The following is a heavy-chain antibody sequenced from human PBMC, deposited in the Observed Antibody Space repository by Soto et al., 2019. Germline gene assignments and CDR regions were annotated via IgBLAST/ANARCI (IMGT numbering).Heavy chain of an antibody. CDR2: INMDGTST. Sequence: PGGSLRLSCAASGFTFSNDWMHWVRQAAGKGLVWVSRINMDGTSTNYADSVKGRFTISRDNAKNTLYLQMDSLRVEDTAVYFCACCPHRGYRNDYSAQGAFDIGSAGM. V-gene: IGHV3-74*01. CDR3: ACCPHRGYRNDYSAQGAFDIGSAGM. J-gene: IGHJ6*01. D-gene: IGHD1-26*01. CDR1: GFTFSNDW.